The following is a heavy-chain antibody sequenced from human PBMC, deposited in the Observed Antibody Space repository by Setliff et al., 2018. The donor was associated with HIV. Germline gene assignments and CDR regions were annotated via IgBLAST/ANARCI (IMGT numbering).Heavy chain of an antibody. Sequence: PSETLSLTCSMSNGSINDYYWSWIRQSPGKGLEWIGSTYNSENINYNPSLKSRVTVSVDTSKNQFSLRLSSVTAADTAVYYCARDQRYCTNALCPEALDVWGKGTTVTVSS. CDR2: TYNSENI. D-gene: IGHD2-8*01. V-gene: IGHV4-4*08. J-gene: IGHJ6*04. CDR1: NGSINDYY. CDR3: ARDQRYCTNALCPEALDV.